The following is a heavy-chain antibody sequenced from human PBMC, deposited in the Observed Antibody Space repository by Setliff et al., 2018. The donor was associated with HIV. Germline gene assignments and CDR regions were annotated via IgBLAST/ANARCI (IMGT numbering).Heavy chain of an antibody. CDR2: IYYSGRT. Sequence: SETLSLTCTVSGGSISSSSYYWGWIRQPPGKGLEWIGSIYYSGRTYYNPSLKSRVTISVDTSKNQFSLNLTSITAADTAVYYCTRDTGGGGFPMDVWGKGTTVTVSS. V-gene: IGHV4-39*07. CDR1: GGSISSSSYY. J-gene: IGHJ6*03. CDR3: TRDTGGGGFPMDV. D-gene: IGHD2-15*01.